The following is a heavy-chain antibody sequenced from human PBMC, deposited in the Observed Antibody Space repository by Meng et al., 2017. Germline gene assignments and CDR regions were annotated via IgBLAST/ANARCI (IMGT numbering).Heavy chain of an antibody. CDR3: ARDTGVLLWFGVRRDLAFDI. D-gene: IGHD3-10*01. J-gene: IGHJ3*02. CDR1: GFTFSSYE. V-gene: IGHV3-48*03. Sequence: GESLKISCAASGFTFSSYEMNWVRQAPGKGLEWVSYISSSGSTIYYADSVKGRFTISRDNAKNSLYLQMNSLRAEDTAVYYCARDTGVLLWFGVRRDLAFDIWGQGTMVT. CDR2: ISSSGSTI.